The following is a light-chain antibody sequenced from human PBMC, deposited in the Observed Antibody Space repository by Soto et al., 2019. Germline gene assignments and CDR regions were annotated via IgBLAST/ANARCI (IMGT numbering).Light chain of an antibody. CDR2: GAS. CDR3: QQYGSSPRT. Sequence: EIVMTQSPATLSVSPGETATLSCRASQSLTSYLAWYQQKPDQAPRLLIYGASSRATGIPNRFSGSGSGTDFTLTISRLEPEDFAVYYCQQYGSSPRTFGQGTKVDIK. V-gene: IGKV3-20*01. J-gene: IGKJ1*01. CDR1: QSLTSY.